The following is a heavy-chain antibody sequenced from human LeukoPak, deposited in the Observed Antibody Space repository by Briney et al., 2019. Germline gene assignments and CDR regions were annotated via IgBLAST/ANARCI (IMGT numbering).Heavy chain of an antibody. V-gene: IGHV3-48*01. J-gene: IGHJ3*02. CDR1: GFTFSSYS. CDR3: AKEQSSSWYRDAFDI. Sequence: GGSLRLSCAASGFTFSSYSMNWVRQAPGKGLEWLSYISSSSTTIYYADSVQGRFTISRDNSKNTLYLQMNSLRAEDTAVYYCAKEQSSSWYRDAFDIWGQGTMVTVSS. D-gene: IGHD6-13*01. CDR2: ISSSSTTI.